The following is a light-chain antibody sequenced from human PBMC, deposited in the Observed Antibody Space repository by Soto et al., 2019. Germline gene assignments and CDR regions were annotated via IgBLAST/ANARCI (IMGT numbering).Light chain of an antibody. V-gene: IGKV3-20*01. Sequence: EIVLTQSPATLSLSPGERATLSCRASQSVSSYLAWYQQKPGQAPRLLIYGASNRATGIPDRFSGSGSGTDFTLTISRLEPEDFAVYYCQQYGSSPTFGQGTRLEIK. CDR1: QSVSSY. CDR3: QQYGSSPT. J-gene: IGKJ5*01. CDR2: GAS.